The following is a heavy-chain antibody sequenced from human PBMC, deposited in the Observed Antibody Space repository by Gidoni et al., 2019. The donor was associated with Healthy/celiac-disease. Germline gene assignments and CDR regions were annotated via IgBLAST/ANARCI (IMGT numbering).Heavy chain of an antibody. V-gene: IGHV1-18*01. CDR1: TSYC. CDR3: AIAGGYSSGAVPLGY. CDR2: ISAYNGNT. J-gene: IGHJ4*02. D-gene: IGHD6-19*01. Sequence: QVQLVQSGAEVKKPGASVKVSFTSYCISSVRQAPGQGLEWMGWISAYNGNTNYAQKLQGRVTMTTDTSTSTAYMELRSLRSDDTAVYYCAIAGGYSSGAVPLGYWGQGTLVTVSS.